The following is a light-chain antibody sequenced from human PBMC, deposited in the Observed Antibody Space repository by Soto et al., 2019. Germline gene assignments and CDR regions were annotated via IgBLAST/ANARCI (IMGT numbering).Light chain of an antibody. CDR3: QQYATSPLT. CDR1: QSVARNS. CDR2: AAS. V-gene: IGKV3-20*01. J-gene: IGKJ4*01. Sequence: EIVLTQSPGTLSLSPGERATLSCRASQSVARNSIAWYQQKPGQAPRLLIHAASGRATDVPDRFSGSGSGTAFTLTISEVQPEDFAEDHCQQYATSPLTFGAGTKVEL.